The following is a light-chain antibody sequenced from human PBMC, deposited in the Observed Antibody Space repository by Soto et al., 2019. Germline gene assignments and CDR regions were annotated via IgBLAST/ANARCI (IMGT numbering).Light chain of an antibody. J-gene: IGKJ2*01. CDR1: QSISSY. CDR3: QQSYNTPRT. Sequence: DIQMTQSPSSLSASVGDRVTITCRASQSISSYLNWYQQKPGKAPKLLIYATSSLQSGVPSRFSGSGSGTDFTLSVTSLQPEDFATYFCQQSYNTPRTFGQGTTLEIK. V-gene: IGKV1-39*01. CDR2: ATS.